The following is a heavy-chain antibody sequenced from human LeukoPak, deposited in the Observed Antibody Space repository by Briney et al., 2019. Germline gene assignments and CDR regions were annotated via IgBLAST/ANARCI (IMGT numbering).Heavy chain of an antibody. J-gene: IGHJ4*02. CDR1: GGSFSGYY. D-gene: IGHD1-26*01. V-gene: IGHV4-59*12. CDR2: IYYSGST. CDR3: ARRPLVGGVDS. Sequence: SETLSLTCAVYGGSFSGYYWSWIRQPPGKGLEWIGYIYYSGSTNYNPSLKSRVTISVDTSKNQFSLKVTSVTAADTAVYNCARRPLVGGVDSWGQGTLVTVSS.